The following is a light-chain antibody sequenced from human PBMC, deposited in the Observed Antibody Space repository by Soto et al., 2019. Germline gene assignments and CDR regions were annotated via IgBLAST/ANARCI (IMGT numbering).Light chain of an antibody. J-gene: IGKJ2*01. CDR2: AAS. CDR1: QSIGGY. V-gene: IGKV1-39*01. Sequence: DIQMTQSPSSLSASVGDRVTITCRASQSIGGYLNWYQQKPGKAPKLLIYAASTLQSGVPSRFSGSGSGTDFTLPITSLHPEDFGTYFCQRGYNNPYTFLQGTKLEI. CDR3: QRGYNNPYT.